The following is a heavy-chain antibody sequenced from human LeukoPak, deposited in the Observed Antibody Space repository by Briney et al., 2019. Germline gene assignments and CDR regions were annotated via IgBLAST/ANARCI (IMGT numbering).Heavy chain of an antibody. Sequence: PSETLSLTCAVYGGSFSGYYWSWIRQPPGKGLEWIGEINHSGSTNYNPSLKSRVTISVDTSKNQFSLKLSSVTAADTAVYYCALGYCSGGSCRGFDYWGQGTLVTVSS. D-gene: IGHD2-15*01. CDR3: ALGYCSGGSCRGFDY. CDR2: INHSGST. J-gene: IGHJ4*02. CDR1: GGSFSGYY. V-gene: IGHV4-34*01.